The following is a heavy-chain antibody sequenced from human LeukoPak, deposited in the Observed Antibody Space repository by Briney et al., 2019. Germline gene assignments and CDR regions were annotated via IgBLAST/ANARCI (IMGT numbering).Heavy chain of an antibody. D-gene: IGHD3-9*01. J-gene: IGHJ6*03. Sequence: PGGSLRLSCAASGFTFSSYSMNWVRQAPGKGLEWVSSISSSSSYIYYADSVKGRFTISRDNSKNTLYLQMNSLRAEDTAVYYCAKCILTGYYKGYMDVWGKGTTVTISS. CDR2: ISSSSSYI. CDR3: AKCILTGYYKGYMDV. CDR1: GFTFSSYS. V-gene: IGHV3-21*04.